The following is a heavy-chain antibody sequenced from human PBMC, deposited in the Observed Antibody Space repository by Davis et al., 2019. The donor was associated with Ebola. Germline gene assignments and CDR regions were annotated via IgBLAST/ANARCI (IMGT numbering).Heavy chain of an antibody. CDR2: TSFDGSNK. CDR1: TSSFNTYT. Sequence: GGSLRLSCAASTSSFNTYTMHWVRQAPGKGLEWVALTSFDGSNKYYADSVKGRFTISRDNSKNTLYLQMNSLRAEDTAVYYCAKLGGMAANFDYWGQGTLVTVSS. D-gene: IGHD5-24*01. J-gene: IGHJ4*02. CDR3: AKLGGMAANFDY. V-gene: IGHV3-30*18.